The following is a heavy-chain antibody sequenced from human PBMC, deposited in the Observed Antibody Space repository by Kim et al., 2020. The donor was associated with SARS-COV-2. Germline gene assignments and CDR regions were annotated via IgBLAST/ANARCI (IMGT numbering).Heavy chain of an antibody. Sequence: SQTLSLTCGISGDSVSSNSVAWNWIRQSPSRGLEWLGRTYYRSKWYNDYAISVKSRININPDTSKNQFSLQLSSVTPEDTAMYYCARDISGTYFDFWGQGTLVTVSS. CDR3: ARDISGTYFDF. J-gene: IGHJ4*02. CDR2: TYYRSKWYN. D-gene: IGHD1-26*01. CDR1: GDSVSSNSVA. V-gene: IGHV6-1*01.